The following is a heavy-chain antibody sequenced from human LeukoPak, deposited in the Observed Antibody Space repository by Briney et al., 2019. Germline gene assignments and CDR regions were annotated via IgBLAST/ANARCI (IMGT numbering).Heavy chain of an antibody. CDR3: ARMRRQPGFDP. Sequence: VASVKVSCTASGYTFTSYAMHWVRQAPGQRLEWMGWINAGNGNTKYSQKFQGRVTITRDTSASTAYMELSSLRSEDTAVYYCARMRRQPGFDPWGQGTLVTVSS. J-gene: IGHJ5*02. CDR2: INAGNGNT. V-gene: IGHV1-3*01. CDR1: GYTFTSYA.